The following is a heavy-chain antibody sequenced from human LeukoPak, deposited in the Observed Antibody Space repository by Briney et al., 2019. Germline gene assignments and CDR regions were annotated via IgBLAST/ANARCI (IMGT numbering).Heavy chain of an antibody. D-gene: IGHD2-8*01. V-gene: IGHV4-59*01. CDR3: ARAVLATKSEHWFDS. Sequence: PSETLSLTCAVYGGPFSGFYWSWIRQPPGKGLEWIGYIYYTGSTNYNSSLKSRVTISVDTSKNQFSLNLSSVTAADTAMYYCARAVLATKSEHWFDSWGQGTLVTVSS. CDR2: IYYTGST. J-gene: IGHJ5*01. CDR1: GGPFSGFY.